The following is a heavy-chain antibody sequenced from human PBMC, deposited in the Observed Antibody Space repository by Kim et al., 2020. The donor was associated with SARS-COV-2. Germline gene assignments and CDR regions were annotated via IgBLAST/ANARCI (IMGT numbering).Heavy chain of an antibody. CDR1: GFTFSTYA. CDR2: MSRGGDKK. J-gene: IGHJ4*02. CDR3: ARDWQLDY. Sequence: GGSLRLSCVTSGFTFSTYALLWVRQAPGKRLECVAVMSRGGDKKDYADSVKGRFTISGDSSENILYLQMNSLRLEDTAIYYCARDWQLDYWGQGTLVTVS. D-gene: IGHD6-6*01. V-gene: IGHV3-30-3*01.